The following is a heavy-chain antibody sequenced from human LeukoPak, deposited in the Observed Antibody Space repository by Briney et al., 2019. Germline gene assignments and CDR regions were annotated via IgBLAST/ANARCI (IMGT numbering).Heavy chain of an antibody. CDR2: VHLNGRS. D-gene: IGHD2/OR15-2a*01. V-gene: IGHV4-4*02. J-gene: IGHJ4*02. Sequence: SETLSLTCDVSGGSINATNWWSWVRQPPGGGLEWIGQVHLNGRSHYSPSLESRVTMSADMSENHISLHRTSVTAADTAVYYCAREGGFYRPLDYTGPGTLVIVSS. CDR1: GGSINATNW. CDR3: AREGGFYRPLDY.